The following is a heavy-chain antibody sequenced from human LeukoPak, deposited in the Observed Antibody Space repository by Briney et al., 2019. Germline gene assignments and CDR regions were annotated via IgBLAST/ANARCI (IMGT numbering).Heavy chain of an antibody. J-gene: IGHJ4*02. Sequence: GASVKVSCKASGYTFTGYYMHWVRQTPGQGLEWMGWINPNSGGTNYAQKFQGRVTMTRDTSISTAYMELSRLRSDDTAVYYCARPSRYDSSGYDFDYWGQGTLVTVSS. CDR3: ARPSRYDSSGYDFDY. CDR2: INPNSGGT. CDR1: GYTFTGYY. D-gene: IGHD3-22*01. V-gene: IGHV1-2*02.